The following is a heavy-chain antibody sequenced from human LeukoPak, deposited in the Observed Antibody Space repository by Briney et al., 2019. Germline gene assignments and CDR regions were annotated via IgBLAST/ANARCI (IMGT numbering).Heavy chain of an antibody. Sequence: SETLSLTCAVYGGSFSGYYWSWIRQPPGKGLEWIGEINHSGSTNYNPSLKSRVTISVDTSKNQFSLKLSSVTAADTAVYYCARDLSGYDAFDIWGQGTMVTVSS. CDR3: ARDLSGYDAFDI. V-gene: IGHV4-34*01. CDR1: GGSFSGYY. J-gene: IGHJ3*02. CDR2: INHSGST. D-gene: IGHD3-22*01.